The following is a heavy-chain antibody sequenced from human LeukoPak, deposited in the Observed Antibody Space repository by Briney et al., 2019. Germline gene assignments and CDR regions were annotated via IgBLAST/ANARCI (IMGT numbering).Heavy chain of an antibody. J-gene: IGHJ4*02. D-gene: IGHD6-13*01. CDR3: ASPYSSSPGY. Sequence: PGRSLRLSCAASGFTFSSYAMHWVRQAPGKGLEWVAVISYDGSNKYYADSVKGRFTISRDNSKNTLYLQMNSLRAEDTAVYYCASPYSSSPGYWGQGTLVTVSS. CDR2: ISYDGSNK. V-gene: IGHV3-30-3*01. CDR1: GFTFSSYA.